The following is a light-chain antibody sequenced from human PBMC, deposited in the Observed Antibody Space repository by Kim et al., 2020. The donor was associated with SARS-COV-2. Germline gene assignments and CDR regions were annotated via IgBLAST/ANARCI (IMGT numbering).Light chain of an antibody. CDR2: DVN. V-gene: IGLV2-14*03. J-gene: IGLJ1*01. CDR1: SSDIGAYNF. CDR3: GSYTTSTSYV. Sequence: QSALTQPASVSGSPGQSITNSCTGTSSDIGAYNFVSWYQQHPGKAPKMMIYDVNNRPSGISNRFSGSKSGNTASLTISGLQAEDEADYYCGSYTTSTSYVFGTGTKVTVL.